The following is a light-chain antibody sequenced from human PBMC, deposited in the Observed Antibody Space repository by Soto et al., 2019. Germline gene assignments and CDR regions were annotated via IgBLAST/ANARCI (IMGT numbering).Light chain of an antibody. J-gene: IGKJ1*01. CDR1: QSINDW. CDR2: KAS. CDR3: QQYFGYPWT. V-gene: IGKV1-5*03. Sequence: DIQMTQSPSTLSASVGDRVTITCRASQSINDWLAWYQQKPGKAPNLLIYKASSLQSGVPSRFSGSGSGTEFTHTISSLQPDDFATFYCQQYFGYPWTFGQGTKVEFK.